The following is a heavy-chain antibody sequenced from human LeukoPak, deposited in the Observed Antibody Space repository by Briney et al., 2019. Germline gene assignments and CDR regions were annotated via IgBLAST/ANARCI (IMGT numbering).Heavy chain of an antibody. J-gene: IGHJ6*03. CDR2: IRSKAYGGTI. V-gene: IGHV3-49*03. CDR1: GFTFGDSG. Sequence: QPGRSLRLPCTASGFTFGDSGMNWFRQAPGKELEWVSFIRSKAYGGTIQYAASVKGRFTITRDDSKSIAYLQMTSLKTEDTAVYYCSRAPYFDFYMDVWGKGTTVIVSS. CDR3: SRAPYFDFYMDV. D-gene: IGHD3-3*01.